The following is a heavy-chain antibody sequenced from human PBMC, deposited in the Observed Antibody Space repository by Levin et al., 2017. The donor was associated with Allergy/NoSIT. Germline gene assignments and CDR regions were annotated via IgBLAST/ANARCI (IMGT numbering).Heavy chain of an antibody. CDR1: GYTFTSYG. J-gene: IGHJ3*02. D-gene: IGHD3-3*01. CDR2: ISAYNGNT. V-gene: IGHV1-18*01. CDR3: ARDTMSEYYDFWSGYYQRDAFDS. Sequence: GESLKISCKASGYTFTSYGISWVRQAPGQGLEWMGWISAYNGNTNYAQKLQGRVTMTTDTSTSTAYMELRSLRSDDTAVYYCARDTMSEYYDFWSGYYQRDAFDSWGQGTMVTVSS.